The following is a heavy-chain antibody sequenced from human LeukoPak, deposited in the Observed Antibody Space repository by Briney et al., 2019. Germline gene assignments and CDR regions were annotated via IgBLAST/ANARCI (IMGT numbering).Heavy chain of an antibody. CDR1: GFTFSSYG. D-gene: IGHD1-7*01. CDR3: AKEKTGTTPQDFDY. CDR2: ISGSGGST. J-gene: IGHJ4*02. V-gene: IGHV3-23*01. Sequence: GGSLRLSCAASGFTFSSYGMHWVRQAPGKGLEWVSAISGSGGSTYYADSVKGRFTISRDNSRNTLYLQMNSLRAEDTAVYYCAKEKTGTTPQDFDYWGQGTLVTVSS.